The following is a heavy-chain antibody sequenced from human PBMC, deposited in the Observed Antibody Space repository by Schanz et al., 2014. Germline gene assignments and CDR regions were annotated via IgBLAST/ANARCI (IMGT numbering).Heavy chain of an antibody. CDR3: ARGQTFDY. CDR1: RYTFNTYG. V-gene: IGHV1-8*02. Sequence: QGQLVQSGPEVKEPGASVKVSCEASRYTFNTYGLNWVRQAPGQGLEWLGWMNPNSGNTGFAQKFRGRVTMTRNTTMSTAYIELHILTSEDTAVYYCARGQTFDYWGQGTLVTVSS. CDR2: MNPNSGNT. J-gene: IGHJ4*02.